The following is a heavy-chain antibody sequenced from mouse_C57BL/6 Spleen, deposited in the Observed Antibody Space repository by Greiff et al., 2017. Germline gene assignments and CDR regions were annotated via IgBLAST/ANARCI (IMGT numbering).Heavy chain of an antibody. Sequence: VHVKQSGPELVKPGASVKISCKASGYSFTDYNMNWVKQSNGKSLEWIGVINPNSGTTSYNQKFKGKATLTVDQSSSTAYMKLNSLTSEDSAVYYCAREGNYYAMDYWGQGTSVTVSS. CDR1: GYSFTDYN. CDR3: AREGNYYAMDY. CDR2: INPNSGTT. V-gene: IGHV1-39*01. J-gene: IGHJ4*01.